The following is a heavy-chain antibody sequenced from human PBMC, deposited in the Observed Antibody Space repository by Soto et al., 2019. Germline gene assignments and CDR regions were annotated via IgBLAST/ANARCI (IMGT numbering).Heavy chain of an antibody. CDR1: GFTFDSHE. Sequence: EVHLLESGGGLVQPGGSLRLSCAASGFTFDSHEMSWVRQAPGKGLEWVSTISARGGSTYYAPSVKGRFTVSRDNSKNTLYLQMSSLRDEETALYYCAKYCVSTSCYARHFDSWGQGTLVTVSS. D-gene: IGHD2-2*01. V-gene: IGHV3-23*01. CDR2: ISARGGST. J-gene: IGHJ4*02. CDR3: AKYCVSTSCYARHFDS.